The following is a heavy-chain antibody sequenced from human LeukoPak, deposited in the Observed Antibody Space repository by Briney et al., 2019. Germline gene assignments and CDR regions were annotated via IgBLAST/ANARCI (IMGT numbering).Heavy chain of an antibody. CDR3: AKDRNQLPIKLFDY. V-gene: IGHV3-30*02. CDR2: IRYDGSNK. D-gene: IGHD2-2*01. CDR1: GFAFSSYG. J-gene: IGHJ4*02. Sequence: GGSLRLSCAASGFAFSSYGMHWVRQAPGKGLEWVAFIRYDGSNKYYADSVKGRFTISRDNSKNTLYLQMNSLRAEDTAVYYCAKDRNQLPIKLFDYWGQGTLVTVSS.